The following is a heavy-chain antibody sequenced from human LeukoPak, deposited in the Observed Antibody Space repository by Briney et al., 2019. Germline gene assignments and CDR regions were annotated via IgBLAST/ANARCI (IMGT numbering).Heavy chain of an antibody. CDR3: ARCASAYYDILTGYAPYYYYGMDV. V-gene: IGHV4-4*02. Sequence: SGTLSLTCAVSGGSLSSSNWWGGGRQPPGKGLEWIGENYNSGSTNYNPSLKSRVTISVDKSKNPFSLKLSSVTAPDTAVYYCARCASAYYDILTGYAPYYYYGMDVWGKGTTVTVSS. J-gene: IGHJ6*04. CDR2: NYNSGST. D-gene: IGHD3-9*01. CDR1: GGSLSSSNW.